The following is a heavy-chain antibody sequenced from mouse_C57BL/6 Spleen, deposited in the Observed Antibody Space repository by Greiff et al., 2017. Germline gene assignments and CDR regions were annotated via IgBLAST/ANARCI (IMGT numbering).Heavy chain of an antibody. CDR1: GFTFSSYA. J-gene: IGHJ3*01. CDR2: ISDGGSYT. CDR3: ARAYDYEWWFAY. Sequence: EVKVVESGGGLVKPGGSLKLSCAASGFTFSSYAMSWVRQTPEKRLEWVATISDGGSYTYYPDNVKGRFTISRDNAKNNLYLQMSHLTAEYTAMYYCARAYDYEWWFAYWGQGTLVTVSA. V-gene: IGHV5-4*03. D-gene: IGHD2-4*01.